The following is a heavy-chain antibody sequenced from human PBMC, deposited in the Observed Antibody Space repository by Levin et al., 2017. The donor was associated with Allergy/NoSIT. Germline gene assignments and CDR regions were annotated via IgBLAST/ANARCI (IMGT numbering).Heavy chain of an antibody. CDR3: ARAGIGVAAYDGYYYYYGMDV. V-gene: IGHV3-11*05. CDR2: ISTTSSYT. Sequence: GGSLRLSCAASGFTVSDSYMRWIRQAPGKGLEWISDISTTSSYTKYADSVRGRFTISRDNTKNSLYLQMNSLRAGDTAVYYCARAGIGVAAYDGYYYYYGMDVWGQGTTVTVSS. CDR1: GFTVSDSY. D-gene: IGHD5-12*01. J-gene: IGHJ6*02.